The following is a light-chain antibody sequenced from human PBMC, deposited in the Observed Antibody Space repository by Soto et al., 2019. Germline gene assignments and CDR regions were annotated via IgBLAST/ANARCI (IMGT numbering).Light chain of an antibody. CDR3: QKYCIVLV. J-gene: IGKJ3*01. CDR1: QDIRNF. Sequence: DIQMTQSPTSLSASVGDRVTITCRASQDIRNFVAWYQQKPGKAPKLLIYAASTLQSGVPSRFSGRGSGTEFTLTINSLQPEDVATYSCQKYCIVLVFGPGTKVEIK. V-gene: IGKV1-27*01. CDR2: AAS.